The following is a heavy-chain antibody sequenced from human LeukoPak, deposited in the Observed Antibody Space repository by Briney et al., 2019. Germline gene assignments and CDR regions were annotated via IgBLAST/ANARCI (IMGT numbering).Heavy chain of an antibody. CDR2: ISSSSYI. CDR1: GFTFSSYS. D-gene: IGHD6-13*01. J-gene: IGHJ3*02. CDR3: AKDAAAGYAFDI. V-gene: IGHV3-21*01. Sequence: GGSLRLSCAASGFTFSSYSMNWVRQAPGKGLEWVSSISSSSYIYYADSVKGRFTISRDNTKNSLYLQMNSLRAEDTAVYYCAKDAAAGYAFDIWGQGTMVTVSS.